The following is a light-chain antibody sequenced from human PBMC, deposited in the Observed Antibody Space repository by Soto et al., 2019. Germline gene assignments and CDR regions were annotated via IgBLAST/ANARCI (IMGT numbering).Light chain of an antibody. CDR1: QGINNL. Sequence: DIQMTPSPSSLSASVGDRVTITCRASQGINNLLGWYQQGPAKAPKRLIYAASNLEGGVPSRFSGSASGTELTLTIWSLSPEDFTSQYCLQYDNDQFTFGPGTKVAVK. CDR2: AAS. J-gene: IGKJ3*01. CDR3: LQYDNDQFT. V-gene: IGKV1-17*01.